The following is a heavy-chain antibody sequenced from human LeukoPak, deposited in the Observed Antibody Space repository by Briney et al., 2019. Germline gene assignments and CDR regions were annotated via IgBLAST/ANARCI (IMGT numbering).Heavy chain of an antibody. Sequence: GGSLRLSCAASGFTVSSNYMSWVRQAPGKGLEWVSIIYSDGSTYYADSVKGRFTISRDNSKNTLYLQMDSLRAEDTAVYYCVRDIAVAGYLWGQGTLVTVSS. J-gene: IGHJ5*02. CDR3: VRDIAVAGYL. V-gene: IGHV3-66*01. CDR2: IYSDGST. CDR1: GFTVSSNY. D-gene: IGHD6-19*01.